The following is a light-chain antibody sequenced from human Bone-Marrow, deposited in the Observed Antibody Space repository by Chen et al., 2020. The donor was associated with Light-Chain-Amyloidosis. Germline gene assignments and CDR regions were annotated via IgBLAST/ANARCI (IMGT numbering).Light chain of an antibody. CDR2: GAS. V-gene: IGKV3-15*01. CDR1: QSVSIN. CDR3: QQYNNWVT. J-gene: IGKJ1*01. Sequence: EIVMTQSPATLSVSPGERATLSCRASQSVSINLAWYQQKPGQAPRLLIYGASTRATGIPARFRGSGSGTEFTLTISSLQSEEFAVYYCQQYNNWVTFGQGTKVEIK.